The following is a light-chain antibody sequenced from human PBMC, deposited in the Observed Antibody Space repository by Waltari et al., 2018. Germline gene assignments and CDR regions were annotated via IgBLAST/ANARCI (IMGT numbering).Light chain of an antibody. CDR1: QSVTNY. Sequence: DIVLTQSPAILSLSPGEMASLSCRASQSVTNYLAWYQQKPGQAPRLLIYDTSNRATGIPARFSGSGFGTDCTLTISSLEPEDFAVYYCQQRRDRPLTFGGGTKVEIK. CDR2: DTS. V-gene: IGKV3-11*01. J-gene: IGKJ4*01. CDR3: QQRRDRPLT.